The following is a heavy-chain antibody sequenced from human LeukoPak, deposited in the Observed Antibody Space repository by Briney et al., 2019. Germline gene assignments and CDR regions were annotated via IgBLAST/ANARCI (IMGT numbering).Heavy chain of an antibody. Sequence: HGESLRLSCAASGFTFSDYYMSWIRQAPGKGLEWVSYINPGGNTIYHADSVKGRFTISRDNSKSSLYLQMNSLRAEDTAVYYCARERWGSPDYWGQGTLVTVSS. D-gene: IGHD5-24*01. V-gene: IGHV3-11*01. CDR3: ARERWGSPDY. J-gene: IGHJ4*02. CDR1: GFTFSDYY. CDR2: INPGGNTI.